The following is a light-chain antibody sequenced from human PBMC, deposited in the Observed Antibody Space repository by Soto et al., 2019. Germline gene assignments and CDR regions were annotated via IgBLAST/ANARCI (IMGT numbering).Light chain of an antibody. Sequence: QSVLTQPPSVSAAPGQTVTISCSGSSSNIGNNYVFWYQQLPGTAPKLLIYDNNKRPSGIPDRFSGSKSGTSATLGITGLQTGDEADYYCGSWDSSLSGVVFGGGTQLTVL. CDR3: GSWDSSLSGVV. CDR2: DNN. V-gene: IGLV1-51*01. CDR1: SSNIGNNY. J-gene: IGLJ2*01.